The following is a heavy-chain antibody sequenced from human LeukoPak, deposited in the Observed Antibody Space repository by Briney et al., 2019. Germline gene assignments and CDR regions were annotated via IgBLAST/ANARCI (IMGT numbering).Heavy chain of an antibody. Sequence: SHTLSLTCSVSGGLISSGSYYWSWIRQPAGKGLEWIGRIYTSRSTNYNPSLTSRVTISVDTSKNQFSLKLSSVTAADTAVYYCARGGYAFDYWGQGALVTVSS. J-gene: IGHJ4*02. CDR3: ARGGYAFDY. V-gene: IGHV4-61*02. CDR1: GGLISSGSYY. CDR2: IYTSRST. D-gene: IGHD2-2*01.